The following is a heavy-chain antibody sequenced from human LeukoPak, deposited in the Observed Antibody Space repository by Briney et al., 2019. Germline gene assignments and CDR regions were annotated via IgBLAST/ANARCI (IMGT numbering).Heavy chain of an antibody. D-gene: IGHD6-19*01. CDR1: GYTFTSYG. CDR3: ARDGSSGWLDY. V-gene: IGHV1-18*01. J-gene: IGHJ4*02. Sequence: APVKVSCKASGYTFTSYGISWVRQAPGQGLEWMGWISAYNGNTNYAQKFQGRVTITTDESTSTAYMELSSLRSEDTAVYYCARDGSSGWLDYWGQGTLVTVSS. CDR2: ISAYNGNT.